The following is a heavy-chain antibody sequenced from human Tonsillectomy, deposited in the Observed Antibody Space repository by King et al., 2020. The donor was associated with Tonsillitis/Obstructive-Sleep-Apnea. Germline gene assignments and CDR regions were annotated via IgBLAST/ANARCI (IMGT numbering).Heavy chain of an antibody. CDR1: XFTFSSXG. CDR2: ISYDGSNE. J-gene: IGHJ4*02. CDR3: ASXVXXXTSGTXRGFXY. Sequence: VQLVESGGSVVQPGRSLRLSCAASXFTFSSXGMHWVRQAPGKGLEWVAVISYDGSNESYADSVKGRFTISRDNSKNTLYLQMNSLRAEDTAVYYCASXVXXXTSGTXRGFXYWGQXTLVTV. V-gene: IGHV3-30*03. D-gene: IGHD3-10*01.